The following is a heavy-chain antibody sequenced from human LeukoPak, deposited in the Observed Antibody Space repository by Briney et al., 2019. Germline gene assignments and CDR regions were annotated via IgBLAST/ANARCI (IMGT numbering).Heavy chain of an antibody. D-gene: IGHD6-19*01. Sequence: PGGSLTLSCGASGLTVSNNYMGWIRQAPGKGLEWVSVIYSAGSTYYAESVRSRFTISRDKSKNTLYLQMNSLTAKDTAVYYCVRGLGYSSGWFESSGYFDYWGQGTLVTVSS. CDR1: GLTVSNNY. CDR3: VRGLGYSSGWFESSGYFDY. V-gene: IGHV3-66*01. CDR2: IYSAGST. J-gene: IGHJ4*02.